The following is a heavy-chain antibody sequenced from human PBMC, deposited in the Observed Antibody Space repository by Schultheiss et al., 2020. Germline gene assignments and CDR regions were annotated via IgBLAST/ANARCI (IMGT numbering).Heavy chain of an antibody. V-gene: IGHV4-61*02. CDR2: IYTSGST. Sequence: SETLSLTCTVSGGSISSGSYYWSWIRQPAGKGLEWIGRIYTSGSTNYNPSLKSRVTISVDTSKNQFSLKLSSVTAADTAVYYCARDRPRGMDVWGQGTTVTVSS. D-gene: IGHD1-26*01. J-gene: IGHJ6*02. CDR3: ARDRPRGMDV. CDR1: GGSISSGSYY.